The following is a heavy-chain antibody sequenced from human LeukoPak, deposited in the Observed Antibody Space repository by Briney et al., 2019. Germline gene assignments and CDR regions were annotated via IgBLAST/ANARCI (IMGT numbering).Heavy chain of an antibody. CDR3: ARGLGRTAMVTRGGVRFDY. D-gene: IGHD5-18*01. J-gene: IGHJ4*02. CDR2: INPKSGDS. V-gene: IGHV1-2*02. Sequence: ASVKVSCKASGYTFTGYYIHWVRQAPGQGLEWMGWINPKSGDSHYAQKFQGRVTLTRDTSIRTAYMELSSLRSEDTAVYYCARGLGRTAMVTRGGVRFDYWGQGTLVTVSS. CDR1: GYTFTGYY.